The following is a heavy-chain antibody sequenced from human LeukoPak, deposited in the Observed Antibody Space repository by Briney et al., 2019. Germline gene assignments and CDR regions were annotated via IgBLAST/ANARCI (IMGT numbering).Heavy chain of an antibody. Sequence: TGGSLRLSCAASGFTFSSYSMNWVRQAPGKGLEWVSYISSSSSTIYYADSVKGRFTISRDNAKNSLYLQMNSLRAEDTAVYYCARDRWYGGGYYYYMDVWGKGTTVTVSS. CDR2: ISSSSSTI. V-gene: IGHV3-48*01. D-gene: IGHD2-15*01. CDR3: ARDRWYGGGYYYYMDV. CDR1: GFTFSSYS. J-gene: IGHJ6*03.